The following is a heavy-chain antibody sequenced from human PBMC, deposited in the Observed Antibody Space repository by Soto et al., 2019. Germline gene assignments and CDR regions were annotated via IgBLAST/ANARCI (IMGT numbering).Heavy chain of an antibody. V-gene: IGHV3-11*01. CDR1: VFTFSDYY. J-gene: IGHJ4*01. D-gene: IGHD3-3*01. CDR2: ISSSGSTI. Sequence: VGSLRLSCASSVFTFSDYYMSCIRHSPGKGLEWVSYISSSGSTIYYADSVKGRFTISRDNAKNSLYLQMNSLRAEDTAVYYCQRVYPSAKPVAVFVGPIGDFHMWGQGT. CDR3: QRVYPSAKPVAVFVGPIGDFHM.